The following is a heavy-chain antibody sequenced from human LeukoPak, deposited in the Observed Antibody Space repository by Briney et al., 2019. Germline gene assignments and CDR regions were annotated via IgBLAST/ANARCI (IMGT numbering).Heavy chain of an antibody. CDR1: GGSISSYY. V-gene: IGHV4-59*08. J-gene: IGHJ5*02. Sequence: SETLSLTCTVSGGSISSYYWSWIRQPPGKGLEWIGYIYYSGSTNYNPSLKSRVTISVDTSKNQFSLKLSSVTAADTAVYYCARCGGLMVYXXXDPWGQGTLVTVSS. CDR3: ARCGGLMVYXXXDP. D-gene: IGHD2-8*01. CDR2: IYYSGST.